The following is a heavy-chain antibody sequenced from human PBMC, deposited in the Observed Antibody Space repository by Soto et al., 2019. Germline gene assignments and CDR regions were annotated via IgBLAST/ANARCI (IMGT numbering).Heavy chain of an antibody. Sequence: GGSLRLSCAASGFNLSSYSLNWVRQAPGKGLEWVSYISSSSTTIYYADSVRGRFTISRDNAKNSLFLQLNSLRAEDTAVYYCARDPGVVTMVRGVVTKKNNWFDPWGQGTQVTVSS. CDR1: GFNLSSYS. CDR2: ISSSSTTI. J-gene: IGHJ5*02. D-gene: IGHD3-10*01. CDR3: ARDPGVVTMVRGVVTKKNNWFDP. V-gene: IGHV3-48*01.